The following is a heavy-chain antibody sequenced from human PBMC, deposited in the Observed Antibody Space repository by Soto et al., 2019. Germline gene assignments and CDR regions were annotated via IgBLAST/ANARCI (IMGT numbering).Heavy chain of an antibody. D-gene: IGHD4-4*01. V-gene: IGHV3-73*01. CDR1: GFTSSVSA. CDR2: IRSKANNYAT. Sequence: PGGSLRLSCAGSGFTSSVSAMHWVRQPSGKRLEWVGRIRSKANNYATVYAASVRGRFTISRDDSQNTAFLQMNSLKTQDTAVYYCTHDYSNYWGQGALVTVSS. CDR3: THDYSNY. J-gene: IGHJ4*02.